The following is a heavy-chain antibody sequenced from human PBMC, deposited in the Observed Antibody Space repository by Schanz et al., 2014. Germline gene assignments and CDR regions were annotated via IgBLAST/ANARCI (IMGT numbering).Heavy chain of an antibody. CDR3: ARGYSGYSHFDY. V-gene: IGHV7-4-1*02. CDR2: INTNTANP. D-gene: IGHD5-12*01. CDR1: GGPLSSYP. J-gene: IGHJ4*02. Sequence: QVQLVQSGAELKKPGSSVRVSCKASGGPLSSYPINWVRQAPGQGLEWMGWINTNTANPTYAQGFTGRFVYTLDASVTTAYLEISSLKAEDTAVYYCARGYSGYSHFDYWGQGALVTVSS.